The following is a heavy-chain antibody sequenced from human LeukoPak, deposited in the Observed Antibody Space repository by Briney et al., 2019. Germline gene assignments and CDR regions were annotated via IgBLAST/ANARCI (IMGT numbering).Heavy chain of an antibody. V-gene: IGHV3-48*01. J-gene: IGHJ4*02. CDR1: GFSFSTYA. CDR3: ARGSDVSDY. D-gene: IGHD2-15*01. Sequence: QPGGSLRLSCAASGFSFSTYAMSWVRQAPGKGLEWVSYITSGSTTIYYADSVKGRFTISRDNAKNSLYLQMNSLRAEDTAVYYCARGSDVSDYWGQGTLVTVSS. CDR2: ITSGSTTI.